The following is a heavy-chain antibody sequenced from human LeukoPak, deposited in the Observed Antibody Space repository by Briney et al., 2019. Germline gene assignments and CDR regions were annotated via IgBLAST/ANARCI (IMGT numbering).Heavy chain of an antibody. J-gene: IGHJ4*02. Sequence: LETLSLTCTVSGGSISSSSYYWGWIRQPPGKGLEWIGSIYYSGSTYYNPSLKSRVTISVDTSKNQFSLKLSSVTAADTAVYYCARGGRYFDWLFVFDYWGQGTLVTVSS. D-gene: IGHD3-9*01. CDR3: ARGGRYFDWLFVFDY. CDR2: IYYSGST. V-gene: IGHV4-39*07. CDR1: GGSISSSSYY.